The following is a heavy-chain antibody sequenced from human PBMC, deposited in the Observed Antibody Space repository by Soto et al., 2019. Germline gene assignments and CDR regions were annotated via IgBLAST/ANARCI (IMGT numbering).Heavy chain of an antibody. D-gene: IGHD3-22*01. CDR3: TTDSYSTIIIVRFDY. J-gene: IGHJ4*01. CDR1: GFTFSNAW. V-gene: IGHV3-15*07. Sequence: LRLSCAASGFTFSNAWINWVRQAPGKGLEWVGRIKSKTDGGTTDYAEPVKGRFAISRDDSNNMVYLQMNSLKIEDTAVYYCTTDSYSTIIIVRFDYWGHGTRVTVSS. CDR2: IKSKTDGGTT.